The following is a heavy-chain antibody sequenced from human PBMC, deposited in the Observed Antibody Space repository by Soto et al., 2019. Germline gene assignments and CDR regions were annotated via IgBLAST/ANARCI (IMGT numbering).Heavy chain of an antibody. CDR2: IYYNGNT. V-gene: IGHV4-39*01. CDR3: ARHALDYGDSMDY. Sequence: QLQLQESDPGLVKPSETLSLTCTVSGGSISSSSSYWGWIRQPPGQGLEWIGNIYYNGNTYYNPSLKSRVTISVDTSKNQFSLKLNSVTAADTAVYYCARHALDYGDSMDYWGQGTLVTVSS. CDR1: GGSISSSSSY. D-gene: IGHD4-17*01. J-gene: IGHJ4*02.